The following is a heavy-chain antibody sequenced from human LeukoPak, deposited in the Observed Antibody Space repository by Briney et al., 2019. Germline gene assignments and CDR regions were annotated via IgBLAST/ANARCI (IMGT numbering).Heavy chain of an antibody. CDR3: ACDSSGYYQHGY. V-gene: IGHV3-53*01. CDR2: IYTDDAT. D-gene: IGHD3-22*01. J-gene: IGHJ4*02. Sequence: TGGTLTLSCAASGFTDSGNYMSWARHATGEGLEWISVIYTDDATFYADSVKGRFTISRDNSKKTVYLQMNSLRAEDTAVYYCACDSSGYYQHGYWGQGTLVTVSS. CDR1: GFTDSGNY.